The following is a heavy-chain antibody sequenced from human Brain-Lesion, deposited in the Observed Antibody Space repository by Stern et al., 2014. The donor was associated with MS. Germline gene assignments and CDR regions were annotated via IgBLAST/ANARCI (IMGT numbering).Heavy chain of an antibody. CDR1: GGSISSGGYY. J-gene: IGHJ6*02. Sequence: QVQLQESGPGLVKPSQTLSLSCTVSGGSISSGGYYWSWIRQPAGKGLEWIGRLFNRGNTSYTPPLKSRATIAIDTSKNQFSLRLNPRTAADTAVYYCARGRVVPGFQYYATDVWGQGTTVIVSS. V-gene: IGHV4-61*02. CDR2: LFNRGNT. D-gene: IGHD2-2*01. CDR3: ARGRVVPGFQYYATDV.